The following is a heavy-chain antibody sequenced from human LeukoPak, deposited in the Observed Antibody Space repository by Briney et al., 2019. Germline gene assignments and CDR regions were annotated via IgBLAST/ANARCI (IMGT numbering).Heavy chain of an antibody. D-gene: IGHD3-10*01. V-gene: IGHV3-21*01. CDR2: ISSSSYI. Sequence: GGSLRLSCAASGFAFSSYSMNWVRQAPGKGLEWVSSISSSSYIYYADSVKGRFTISRDNAKNSLYLQMNSLRAEDTAVYYCARVPTAVRGVTNWFDPWGQGTLVTVPS. CDR3: ARVPTAVRGVTNWFDP. CDR1: GFAFSSYS. J-gene: IGHJ5*02.